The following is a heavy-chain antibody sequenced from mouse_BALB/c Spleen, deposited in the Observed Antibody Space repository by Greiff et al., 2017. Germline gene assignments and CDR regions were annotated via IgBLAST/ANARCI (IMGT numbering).Heavy chain of an antibody. CDR3: ARFYYDYGVDY. CDR2: ISSGGGNT. CDR1: GFTFSSYT. D-gene: IGHD2-4*01. Sequence: EVMLVESGGGLVKPGGSLKLSCAASGFTFSSYTMSWVRQTPEKRLEWVATISSGGGNTYYPDSVKGRFTISRDNAKNNLYLQMSSLRSEDTALYYCARFYYDYGVDYWGQGTTLTVSS. V-gene: IGHV5-9*03. J-gene: IGHJ2*01.